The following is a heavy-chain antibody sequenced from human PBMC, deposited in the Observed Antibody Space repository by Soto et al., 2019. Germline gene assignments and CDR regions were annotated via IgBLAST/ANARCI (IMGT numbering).Heavy chain of an antibody. CDR3: ARGNHRWLQLWYFDL. Sequence: QVQLVQSGAEVKKPGSSVTVSCKASGDTFSSYTISWVRQAPGQGLEWMGGIIPIFGTANYAQKFQGRVTITADESTSTAYMVLSSLRSEDTAVYYCARGNHRWLQLWYFDLWGRGTLVTVSS. V-gene: IGHV1-69*12. J-gene: IGHJ2*01. D-gene: IGHD5-12*01. CDR2: IIPIFGTA. CDR1: GDTFSSYT.